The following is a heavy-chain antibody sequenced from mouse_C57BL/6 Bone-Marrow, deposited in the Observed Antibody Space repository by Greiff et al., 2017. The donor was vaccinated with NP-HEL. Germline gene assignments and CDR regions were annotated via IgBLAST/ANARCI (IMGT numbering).Heavy chain of an antibody. J-gene: IGHJ3*01. CDR2: INPNNGGT. V-gene: IGHV1-18*01. D-gene: IGHD2-3*01. CDR3: ARLYDGYYDWFAY. CDR1: GYTFTDYN. Sequence: EVQLQQSGPELVKPGASVKIPCKASGYTFTDYNMDWVKQSHGKSLEWIGHINPNNGGTIYNQKFKGKATLTVDKSSSTAYMELRSLTSEDTAVYYCARLYDGYYDWFAYWGQGTLVTVSA.